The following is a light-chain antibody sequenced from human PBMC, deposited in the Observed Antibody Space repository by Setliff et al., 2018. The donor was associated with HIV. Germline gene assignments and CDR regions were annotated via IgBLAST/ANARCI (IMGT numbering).Light chain of an antibody. CDR2: YDD. CDR1: SSNIGNNA. V-gene: IGLV1-36*01. CDR3: SSYTSSSTPYV. J-gene: IGLJ1*01. Sequence: VLTQPPSVSEAPGQRVTISCSGSSSNIGNNAVTWYQQLPGRSPKLLIFYDDLLPSGVSDRFSASKSGTSASLAISGLQSEDEADYYCSSYTSSSTPYVFGTGTKVTVL.